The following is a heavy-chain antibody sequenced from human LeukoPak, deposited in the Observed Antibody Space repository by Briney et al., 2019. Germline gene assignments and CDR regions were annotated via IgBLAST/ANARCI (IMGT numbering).Heavy chain of an antibody. CDR1: GGSISRSSYN. J-gene: IGHJ4*02. D-gene: IGHD3-22*01. CDR3: EREAYYYDSSGPRGFDF. Sequence: PAETLSLTCTVSGGSISRSSYNWVWIPQPPGKGLEWIGSIYYSRSTYYNPTRKSRITIYKDKNKNQYSLKLSSVTAADTAVYYCEREAYYYDSSGPRGFDFWGEGTLVSVSS. CDR2: IYYSRST. V-gene: IGHV4-39*07.